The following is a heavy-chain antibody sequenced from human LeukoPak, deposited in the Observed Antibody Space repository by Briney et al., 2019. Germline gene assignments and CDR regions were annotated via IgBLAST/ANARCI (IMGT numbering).Heavy chain of an antibody. CDR3: VRDSDRRSDC. Sequence: GGSLSLSCAASGFIVSNYWMSWVRQAPGKGLEWVASINEGGSETFYVDSVKGRFTISRDSAKNSLYLQVNSLRAEDTAVYYCVRDSDRRSDCWGQGTLVAVSS. CDR1: GFIVSNYW. D-gene: IGHD3-22*01. V-gene: IGHV3-7*03. J-gene: IGHJ4*02. CDR2: INEGGSET.